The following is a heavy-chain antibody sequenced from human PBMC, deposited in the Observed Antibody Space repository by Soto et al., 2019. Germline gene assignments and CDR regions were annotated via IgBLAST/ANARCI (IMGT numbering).Heavy chain of an antibody. V-gene: IGHV1-18*01. D-gene: IGHD3-22*01. CDR3: ARDFGGKRSYYDSSAYEYYFDY. Sequence: QVQLEQSGAEVKKPGASVKVSCKASGYTFTSYGISWVRQAPGQGLEWMGWISTYNGNTKYAQKLQGRVTMTTDTSTSKVYMELRSLRSDDTAVHYCARDFGGKRSYYDSSAYEYYFDYWGQGTLVTVSS. CDR2: ISTYNGNT. J-gene: IGHJ4*02. CDR1: GYTFTSYG.